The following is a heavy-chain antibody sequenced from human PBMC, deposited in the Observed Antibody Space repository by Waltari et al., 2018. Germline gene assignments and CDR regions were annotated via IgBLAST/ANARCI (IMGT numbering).Heavy chain of an antibody. CDR3: ARLLRFLEWSYYYYYMDV. D-gene: IGHD3-3*01. CDR1: GGSFSGYY. Sequence: QVQLQQWGAGLLKPSETLSLTCAVYGGSFSGYYWSWIRPPPGKGLEWIGEINHSGSTNYNPSLKSRVTISVDTSKNQFSLKLSSVTAADTAVYYCARLLRFLEWSYYYYYMDVWGKGTTVTVSS. V-gene: IGHV4-34*01. J-gene: IGHJ6*03. CDR2: INHSGST.